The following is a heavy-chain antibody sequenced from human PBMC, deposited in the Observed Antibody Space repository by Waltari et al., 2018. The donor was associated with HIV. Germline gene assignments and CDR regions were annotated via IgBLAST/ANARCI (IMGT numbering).Heavy chain of an antibody. Sequence: EVQLVQSGPEVKKPGESLTISGTASGYTFTNYWIGWARQMPGKGLEWRGVVYPGDSDTRYSPSFQGQVTISADKSITTAYLQWTSLKASDTAMYYCARLKDIVVVVSLSAFDYWGQGTLVTVSS. CDR1: GYTFTNYW. CDR2: VYPGDSDT. CDR3: ARLKDIVVVVSLSAFDY. J-gene: IGHJ4*02. D-gene: IGHD2-15*01. V-gene: IGHV5-51*01.